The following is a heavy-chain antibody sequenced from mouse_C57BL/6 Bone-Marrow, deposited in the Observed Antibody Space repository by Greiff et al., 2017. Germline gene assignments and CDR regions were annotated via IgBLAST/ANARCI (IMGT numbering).Heavy chain of an antibody. V-gene: IGHV14-4*01. CDR3: TTTSWNQRDY. CDR2: LDPENGDT. D-gene: IGHD1-1*01. CDR1: GFNIKDDY. Sequence: EVQLQQSGAELVRPGASVKLSCTASGFNIKDDYMHWVKQRPEQGLEWIGWLDPENGDTEYASKFQGKATITADTSSNTAYLQLNNLTSEDTAVYDCTTTSWNQRDYWGQGTTLTVSS. J-gene: IGHJ2*01.